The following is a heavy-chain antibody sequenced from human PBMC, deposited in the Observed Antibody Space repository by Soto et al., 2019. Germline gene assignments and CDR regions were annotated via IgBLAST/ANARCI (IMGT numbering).Heavy chain of an antibody. CDR1: GFTFSNAW. Sequence: PGGSLRLSCAASGFTFSNAWINWVRQAPGKGLEWVGRIKSKTDGGTTDFAAPVKGRFAISRDDSKDMVYLQMNSLKTEDTAEYYCAKGSSGSSYSALDYWGQGTLVTVSS. J-gene: IGHJ4*02. CDR2: IKSKTDGGTT. V-gene: IGHV3-15*07. D-gene: IGHD2-15*01. CDR3: AKGSSGSSYSALDY.